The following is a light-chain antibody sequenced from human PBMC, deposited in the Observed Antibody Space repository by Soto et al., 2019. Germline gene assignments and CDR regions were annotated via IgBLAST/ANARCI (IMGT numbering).Light chain of an antibody. CDR1: SSDVGRYNH. CDR2: EVS. CDR3: NSHTSGDFRV. Sequence: QSVLTQPASVSRSPGQSITISCTGTSSDVGRYNHVSWYQHHPGKAPKLLISEVSKRPSGVSNRFSGSKSDYTASLTISGLQAEDEADYYCNSHTSGDFRVFGTGTKLTVL. J-gene: IGLJ1*01. V-gene: IGLV2-14*01.